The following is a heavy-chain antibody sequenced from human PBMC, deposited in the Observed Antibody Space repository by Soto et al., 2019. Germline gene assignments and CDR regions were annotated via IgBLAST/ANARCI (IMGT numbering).Heavy chain of an antibody. J-gene: IGHJ6*03. CDR1: GDSHY. CDR2: VCYSGST. D-gene: IGHD3-3*01. V-gene: IGHV4-39*01. Sequence: QAQLRESGPGLVKPSETLSLTCTFSGDSHYWVWIRQPPGKGLEWIGSVCYSGSTCSRGTTYSNPSLHSRVTVSVQTSENQLALNLNFVTAADTAVYYCASGTSYDAPTGFYTNYYMDLWGRGTTVTVSS. CDR3: ASGTSYDAPTGFYTNYYMDL.